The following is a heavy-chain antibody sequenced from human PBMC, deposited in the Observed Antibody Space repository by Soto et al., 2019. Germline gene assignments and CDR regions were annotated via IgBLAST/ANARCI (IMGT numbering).Heavy chain of an antibody. V-gene: IGHV2-5*02. Sequence: QITLKESGLTLVKPTQTLTLTGTFSGFSLSTNGVGVGWIRQPPGKALEWLALIYWDVDKRYSPSLKSRLTNTKDTSTTQVVLTMTNMNPGDTATYSSAHRRIPTSRYGDHYFDYWGQGTLVIVSS. CDR2: IYWDVDK. CDR3: AHRRIPTSRYGDHYFDY. J-gene: IGHJ4*02. D-gene: IGHD4-17*01. CDR1: GFSLSTNGVG.